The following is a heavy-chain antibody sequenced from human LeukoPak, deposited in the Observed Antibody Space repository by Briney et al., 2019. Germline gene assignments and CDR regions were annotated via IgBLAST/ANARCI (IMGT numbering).Heavy chain of an antibody. CDR2: ISAYNGNT. V-gene: IGHV1-18*01. CDR3: ARGRESSGIAAAGTLVDY. Sequence: ASVKVSCKASGYTFTSYGICWVRQAPGQGLEWMGWISAYNGNTNYAQKLQGRVTMTTDTSTSTAYMELRSLRSDDTAAYYCARGRESSGIAAAGTLVDYWGQGTLVTVSS. CDR1: GYTFTSYG. J-gene: IGHJ4*02. D-gene: IGHD6-13*01.